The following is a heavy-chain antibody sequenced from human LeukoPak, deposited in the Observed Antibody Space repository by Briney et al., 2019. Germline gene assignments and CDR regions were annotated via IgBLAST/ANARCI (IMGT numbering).Heavy chain of an antibody. CDR2: INHSGST. Sequence: SETLSLTCAVYGGSFSGYYWSWIRQPPGKGLEWIGEINHSGSTNYNPSLKGRVTISVDTSKNQFSLKLSSVTAADTAVYYCARGRIAARRHYYYYYMDVWGKGTTVTVSS. CDR1: GGSFSGYY. V-gene: IGHV4-34*01. J-gene: IGHJ6*03. D-gene: IGHD6-6*01. CDR3: ARGRIAARRHYYYYYMDV.